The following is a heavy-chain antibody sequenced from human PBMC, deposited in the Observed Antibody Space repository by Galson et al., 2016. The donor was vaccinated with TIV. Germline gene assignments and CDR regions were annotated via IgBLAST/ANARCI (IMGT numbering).Heavy chain of an antibody. CDR2: INAGNGNT. CDR3: AREGYCSGGTCYSAYYGMDV. Sequence: SVKVSCKASGYTFTYAMHWVRQAPGQRLEWMGWINAGNGNTKYSQKFQGRVTITRDTSASTAYLELSSLRSEDTAVYYCAREGYCSGGTCYSAYYGMDVWGQGTTVTVSS. CDR1: GYTFTYA. J-gene: IGHJ6*02. D-gene: IGHD2-15*01. V-gene: IGHV1-3*01.